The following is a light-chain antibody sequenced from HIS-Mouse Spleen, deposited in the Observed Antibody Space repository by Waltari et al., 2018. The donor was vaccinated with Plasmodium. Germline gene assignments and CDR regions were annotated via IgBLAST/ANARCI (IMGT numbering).Light chain of an antibody. CDR2: GAS. CDR3: QQYNNWSFT. J-gene: IGKJ3*01. V-gene: IGKV3-15*01. Sequence: EIVMTQSPATLSVSPGERATLSCRASPCVSSNLAWYQQKPGQAPRLLIYGASTRSTGIPARFSGSGSGTEFTLTISSLQSEDFAVYYCQQYNNWSFTFGPGTKVDIK. CDR1: PCVSSN.